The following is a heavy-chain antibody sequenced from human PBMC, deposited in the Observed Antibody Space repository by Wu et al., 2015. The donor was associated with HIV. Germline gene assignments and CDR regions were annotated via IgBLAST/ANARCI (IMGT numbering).Heavy chain of an antibody. CDR3: ARDLCVRGVCYRSPGVLGSDP. CDR2: ISAYNGNT. CDR1: GYTFTSYG. D-gene: IGHD2-8*02. J-gene: IGHJ5*02. Sequence: QVQLVQSGAEVKKPGASVKVSCKASGYTFTSYGISWVRQAPGQGLEWMGWISAYNGNTNYAQKLQGRVTMTTDTSTSTAYMELRSLRSDDTAVYYCARDLCVRGVCYRSPGVLGSDPWGHGNPGPPSP. V-gene: IGHV1-18*01.